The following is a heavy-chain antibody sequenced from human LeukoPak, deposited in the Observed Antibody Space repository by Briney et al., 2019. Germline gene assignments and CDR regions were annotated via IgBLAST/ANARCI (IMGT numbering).Heavy chain of an antibody. J-gene: IGHJ6*03. V-gene: IGHV3-30*02. D-gene: IGHD3-9*01. CDR1: GFTFRSYG. CDR2: IRYDGSNK. CDR3: AKDGGEYYDILTGYYPRLYYMDV. Sequence: PGGSLRLSCAASGFTFRSYGMHWVRQAPGKGLEWVAFIRYDGSNKYYADSVKGRFTISRDNSKNTLYLQMNSLRAEDTAVYYCAKDGGEYYDILTGYYPRLYYMDVWGKGTTVTISS.